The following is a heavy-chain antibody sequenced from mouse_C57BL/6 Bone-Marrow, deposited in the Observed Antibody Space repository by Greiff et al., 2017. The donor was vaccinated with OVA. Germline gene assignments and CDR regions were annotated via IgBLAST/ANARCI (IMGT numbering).Heavy chain of an antibody. CDR3: ARRRYYGSSYDWYFDV. CDR1: GYTFTDYY. CDR2: INPYNGGT. Sequence: EVQGVESGPVLVKPGASVKMSCKASGYTFTDYYMNWVKQSHGKSLEWIGVINPYNGGTSYNQKFKGKATLTVDKSSSTAYMELNSLTSEDSAVYYCARRRYYGSSYDWYFDVWGTGTTVTVSS. D-gene: IGHD1-1*01. V-gene: IGHV1-19*01. J-gene: IGHJ1*03.